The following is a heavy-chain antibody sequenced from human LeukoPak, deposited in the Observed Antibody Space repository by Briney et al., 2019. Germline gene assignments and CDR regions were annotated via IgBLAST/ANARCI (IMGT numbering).Heavy chain of an antibody. CDR1: GFTVSSNY. CDR2: ISDSGTRT. V-gene: IGHV3-23*01. J-gene: IGHJ4*02. CDR3: AKDSRRTSGWYYFDY. Sequence: PGGSLRLSCAASGFTVSSNYMSWVRQAPGKGLEWVSVISDSGTRTYYADSVRGRFTISRDKFKNTLYLHMNSLRAEDTAVYYCAKDSRRTSGWYYFDYWGQGTLVTVSS. D-gene: IGHD6-19*01.